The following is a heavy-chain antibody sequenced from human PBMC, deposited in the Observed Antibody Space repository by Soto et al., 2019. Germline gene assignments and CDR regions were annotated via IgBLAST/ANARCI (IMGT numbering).Heavy chain of an antibody. V-gene: IGHV1-46*01. CDR3: ARPAPIPI. D-gene: IGHD2-2*02. CDR2: INPSGGST. J-gene: IGHJ3*02. CDR1: GYIFTSYY. Sequence: QVQLVQSGAEVKKPGASVKVSCKASGYIFTSYYMHWVRQAPGQGLEWMGIINPSGGSTSYAQKFXGXVXXTRDTSTSTVYMELSSLRSEDTAVYYCARPAPIPIWGQGTMVTVSS.